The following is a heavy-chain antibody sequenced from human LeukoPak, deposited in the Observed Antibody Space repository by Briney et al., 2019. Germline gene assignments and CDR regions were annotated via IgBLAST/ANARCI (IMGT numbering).Heavy chain of an antibody. V-gene: IGHV3-7*03. CDR3: ATYSSSSC. CDR1: GFTFSSYW. J-gene: IGHJ4*02. Sequence: GGSLRLSCAASGFTFSSYWMNWARQAPGKGLEWVASINHNGNVNYYADSVKGRFTISRDNSKNTLYLQMNSLRAEDTAVYYCATYSSSSCWGQGTLVTVSS. CDR2: INHNGNVN. D-gene: IGHD6-6*01.